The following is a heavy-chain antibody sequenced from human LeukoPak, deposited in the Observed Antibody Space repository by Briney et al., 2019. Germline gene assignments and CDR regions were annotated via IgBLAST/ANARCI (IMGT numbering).Heavy chain of an antibody. CDR3: ARGSVYDYLDY. J-gene: IGHJ4*02. D-gene: IGHD2-8*01. Sequence: SETLSLTCTVSGGSISTFYWSWIRQPAGKGLEWIGRIYSSGSTNYNPSLKSRVTMSVDTSKNQFSLKLYSVTAADTAVYYCARGSVYDYLDYWGQGNLVSVSS. V-gene: IGHV4-4*07. CDR1: GGSISTFY. CDR2: IYSSGST.